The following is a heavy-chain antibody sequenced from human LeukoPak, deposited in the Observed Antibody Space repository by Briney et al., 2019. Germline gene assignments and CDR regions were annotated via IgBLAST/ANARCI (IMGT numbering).Heavy chain of an antibody. CDR3: AKLRGYSYGDFDY. CDR2: ISGSGGST. J-gene: IGHJ4*02. V-gene: IGHV3-23*01. Sequence: GGSLRLSCAASGFTFSSYSMNWVRQAPGKGLEWVSAISGSGGSTYYADSVKGRFTISRDNSKNTLYLQMNSLRAEDTAVYYCAKLRGYSYGDFDYWGQGTLVTVSS. D-gene: IGHD5-18*01. CDR1: GFTFSSYS.